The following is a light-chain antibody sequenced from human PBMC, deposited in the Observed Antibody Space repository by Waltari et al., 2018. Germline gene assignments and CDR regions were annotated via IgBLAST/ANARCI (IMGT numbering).Light chain of an antibody. CDR2: DAS. V-gene: IGKV3-20*01. CDR1: QSVGRS. J-gene: IGKJ1*01. CDR3: QMYVRLPVT. Sequence: EIVFTQSPGTLSLSPGERGTLSCRASQSVGRSLCWYQQKHCQAPRLLIYDASTRATGTPDRFSGGGSGTDFSLTISRLEPEDFAVYYCQMYVRLPVTFGQGTKVEI.